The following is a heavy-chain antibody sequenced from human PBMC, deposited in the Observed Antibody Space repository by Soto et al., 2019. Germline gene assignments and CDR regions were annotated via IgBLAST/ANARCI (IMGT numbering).Heavy chain of an antibody. D-gene: IGHD2-2*01. Sequence: GGSLRLSCAASGFTFSTYWMSWVRHAPGKGPEFVANIKEDGGVKNYVDSVRGRFTISRDNAKNSVYLQMNSLRSEDTAVYYCARDPGSSAFDIWGQGAVVTVS. V-gene: IGHV3-7*04. J-gene: IGHJ3*02. CDR3: ARDPGSSAFDI. CDR1: GFTFSTYW. CDR2: IKEDGGVK.